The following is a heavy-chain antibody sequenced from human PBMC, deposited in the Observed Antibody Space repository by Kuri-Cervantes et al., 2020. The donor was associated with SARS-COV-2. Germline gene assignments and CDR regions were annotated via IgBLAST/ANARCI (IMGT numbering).Heavy chain of an antibody. CDR3: ARGLGDPSSGYFDY. V-gene: IGHV1-2*02. CDR2: INPNSGGT. D-gene: IGHD3-16*01. Sequence: ASVKVSCKASGYTFTGYYMHWVRQAPGQGLEWMGWINPNSGGTNYAQKFQGRVTITTDESTSTAYMELSSLRSEDTAVYYCARGLGDPSSGYFDYWGQGTLVTVSS. CDR1: GYTFTGYY. J-gene: IGHJ4*02.